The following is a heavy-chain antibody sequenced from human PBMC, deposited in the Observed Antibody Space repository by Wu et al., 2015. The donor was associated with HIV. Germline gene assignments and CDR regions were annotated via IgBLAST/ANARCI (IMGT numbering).Heavy chain of an antibody. CDR2: ISPLFGTP. CDR3: VRRRPEWRYFDY. J-gene: IGHJ4*02. D-gene: IGHD2-8*01. V-gene: IGHV1-69*05. CDR1: GGTFSRNA. Sequence: QVQLVQSGAEVKKPGSSVKVSCKASGGTFSRNAINWVRQAPGQGLEWMGGISPLFGTPDYAQKFQDRVTITTDESTRTAYMELRSLRSEDSAIYYCVRRRPEWRYFDYWGQGNAGHRLV.